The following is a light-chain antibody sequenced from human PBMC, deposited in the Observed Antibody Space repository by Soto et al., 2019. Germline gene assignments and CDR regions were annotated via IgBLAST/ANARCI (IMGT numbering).Light chain of an antibody. Sequence: QLVLTQSPSASASLGASVKLTCTLSSGHSTYAIAWHQQQPEKGPRYLMKVNSDGSHSKGDGIPDRFSGSSSGTERHLTISSLQSEDDADYYCQTWGTAIHDVVFGGGTKVTVL. V-gene: IGLV4-69*01. CDR2: VNSDGSH. CDR3: QTWGTAIHDVV. CDR1: SGHSTYA. J-gene: IGLJ2*01.